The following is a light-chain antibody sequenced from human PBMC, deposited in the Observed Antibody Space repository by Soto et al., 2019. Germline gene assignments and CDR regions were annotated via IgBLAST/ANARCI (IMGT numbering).Light chain of an antibody. CDR3: CSYADGSIYS. CDR1: SRDVGAYDY. V-gene: IGLV2-14*03. CDR2: YVD. J-gene: IGLJ1*01. Sequence: QSVLTQPASVSGSPGQSITISCTGTSRDVGAYDYVSWYLQYPDKAPQLLIYYVDHRPSGVSSRFSGSKSGDTASLTISGLQAEDEGDYYCCSYADGSIYSFGTGTKVTVL.